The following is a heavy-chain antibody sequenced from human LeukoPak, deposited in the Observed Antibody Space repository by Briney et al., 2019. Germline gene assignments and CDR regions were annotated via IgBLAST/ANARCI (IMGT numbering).Heavy chain of an antibody. CDR2: IIPIFGTA. CDR1: GGTFSSYA. Sequence: ASVKVSCKASGGTFSSYAISWVRQAPGQGLEWMGGIIPIFGTANYAQKFQGRVTITADKSTSTAYMELSSLRSEDTAVYYCARSYSGYDLGAFDIWGQGTMVTVSS. CDR3: ARSYSGYDLGAFDI. J-gene: IGHJ3*02. V-gene: IGHV1-69*06. D-gene: IGHD5-12*01.